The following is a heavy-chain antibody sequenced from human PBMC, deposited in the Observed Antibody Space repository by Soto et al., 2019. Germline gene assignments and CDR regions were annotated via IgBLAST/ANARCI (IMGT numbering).Heavy chain of an antibody. Sequence: QVHLVQSGAEVKKPGASVKVSCKASGYTFTSYGITLVRQAPGQGLEWMGCISAHIGNTDYAQKLQGRVIVTGDTSTSTAYMELRSLISDDTAVYYCARGRYGDYWGQGALVTVSS. D-gene: IGHD1-1*01. CDR3: ARGRYGDY. CDR2: ISAHIGNT. V-gene: IGHV1-18*01. J-gene: IGHJ4*02. CDR1: GYTFTSYG.